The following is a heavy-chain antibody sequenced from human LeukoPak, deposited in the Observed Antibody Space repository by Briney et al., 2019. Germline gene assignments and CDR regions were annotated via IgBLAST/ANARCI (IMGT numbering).Heavy chain of an antibody. CDR2: ISWSSGSI. D-gene: IGHD2-15*01. J-gene: IGHJ4*02. CDR3: ARGRGRTDYFDY. V-gene: IGHV3-9*01. Sequence: GGSLRLSCAASGFTFDDYAMHWVRQAPGKGLEWVSGISWSSGSIGYADSVKGRFTISRDNAKNSLYLQMNSLRAEDTAVYYCARGRGRTDYFDYWGQGTLVTVSS. CDR1: GFTFDDYA.